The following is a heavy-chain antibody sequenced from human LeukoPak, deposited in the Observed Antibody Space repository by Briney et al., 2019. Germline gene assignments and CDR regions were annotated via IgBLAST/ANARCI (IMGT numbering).Heavy chain of an antibody. D-gene: IGHD1-1*01. CDR1: GGSISSGGYS. J-gene: IGHJ4*02. CDR2: IYYSGST. V-gene: IGHV4-31*03. Sequence: SQTLSLTCTVSGGSISSGGYSWSWIRQHPGKGLEWIGYIYYSGSTYYNPSLKSRVTISVDTSKNQFSLKLSSVTAADTAVYYCARGTGTTFEDYWGQGTLVTVSS. CDR3: ARGTGTTFEDY.